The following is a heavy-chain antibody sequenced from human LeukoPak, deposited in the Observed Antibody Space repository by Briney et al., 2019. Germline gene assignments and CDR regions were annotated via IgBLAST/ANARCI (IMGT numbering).Heavy chain of an antibody. J-gene: IGHJ4*02. CDR3: ARSDYSNYGGEFFDY. D-gene: IGHD4-11*01. Sequence: ASVKVSCKASGYTFTGYYMHWVRQAPGQGLEWMGWISAYNGNTNYAQKLQGRVTMTTDTSTSTAYMELRSLRSDDTAVYYCARSDYSNYGGEFFDYWGQGTLVTVSS. CDR2: ISAYNGNT. V-gene: IGHV1-18*04. CDR1: GYTFTGYY.